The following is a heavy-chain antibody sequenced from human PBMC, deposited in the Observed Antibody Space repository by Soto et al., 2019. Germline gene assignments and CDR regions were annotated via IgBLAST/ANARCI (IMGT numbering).Heavy chain of an antibody. J-gene: IGHJ3*02. CDR1: GGSFSGYY. Sequence: SETLSLTCAVYGGSFSGYYWSWIRQPPGKGLEWIGEINHSGSTNYNPSLKSRVTISVDTSKNQFSLKLSSVTAADTAVYYCARATHVRSYYCDSRKDAFDIWGQGTMVTVSS. D-gene: IGHD3-22*01. CDR2: INHSGST. V-gene: IGHV4-34*01. CDR3: ARATHVRSYYCDSRKDAFDI.